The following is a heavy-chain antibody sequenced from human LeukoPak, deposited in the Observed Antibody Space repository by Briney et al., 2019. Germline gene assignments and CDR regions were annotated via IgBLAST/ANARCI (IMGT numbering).Heavy chain of an antibody. Sequence: PSQTLSLTCTVSGGSISSGGYYWSWIRQHPGKGLEWIGYIYYSGSTYYNPSLKSRVTISVDTSKNQFSLKLSSVTAADTAVYYCARGPYSSGRPSSYYFDYWGQGTLVTVSS. J-gene: IGHJ4*02. V-gene: IGHV4-31*03. CDR1: GGSISSGGYY. CDR2: IYYSGST. CDR3: ARGPYSSGRPSSYYFDY. D-gene: IGHD6-19*01.